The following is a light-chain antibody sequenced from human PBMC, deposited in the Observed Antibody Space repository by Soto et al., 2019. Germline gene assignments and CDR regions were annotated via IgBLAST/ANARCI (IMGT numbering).Light chain of an antibody. CDR2: DAY. Sequence: ELVLTQSPATLSLSPGDSATLSCRGSQSVSSYLAWYQQKPGQAPRLLIYDAYNRATGIPARFSGSGSGTDFTLPISSLEPEDFAVYYCQQSSNWPPITCGQGTRLEIK. CDR1: QSVSSY. CDR3: QQSSNWPPIT. V-gene: IGKV3-11*01. J-gene: IGKJ5*01.